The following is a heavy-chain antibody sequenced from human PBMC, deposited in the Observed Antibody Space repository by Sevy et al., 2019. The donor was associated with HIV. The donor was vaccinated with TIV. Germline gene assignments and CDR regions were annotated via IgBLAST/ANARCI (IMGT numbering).Heavy chain of an antibody. D-gene: IGHD6-13*01. Sequence: GGSLRLSCVASGFKFNSYWMLWVRQAPGKGLEWVANINQDATANFYADSVRGRFITSRDNVRNSVSLQINILRVEDTALYYCVRAIATVDSFWGQGTLVTVSS. V-gene: IGHV3-7*01. J-gene: IGHJ4*02. CDR1: GFKFNSYW. CDR2: INQDATAN. CDR3: VRAIATVDSF.